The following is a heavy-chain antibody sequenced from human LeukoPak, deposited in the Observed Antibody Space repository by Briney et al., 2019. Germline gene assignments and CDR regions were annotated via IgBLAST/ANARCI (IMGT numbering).Heavy chain of an antibody. J-gene: IGHJ6*02. CDR3: ARRNYGSGSYPYGMDV. D-gene: IGHD3-10*01. Sequence: GESLKISCKGSGYSFTSYWIAWVRQMPGKGLEWMGIIYPGDSDTRYSPSFQGQVTISADKSISTAYLQWSSLKASDTAMYYCARRNYGSGSYPYGMDVWGQGTTVTASS. CDR2: IYPGDSDT. V-gene: IGHV5-51*01. CDR1: GYSFTSYW.